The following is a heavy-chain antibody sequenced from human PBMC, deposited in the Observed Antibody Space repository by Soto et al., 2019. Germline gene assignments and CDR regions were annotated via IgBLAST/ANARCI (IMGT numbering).Heavy chain of an antibody. V-gene: IGHV3-74*01. CDR2: INSDGSST. J-gene: IGHJ6*02. Sequence: GSLRLSCAASGFTFSSYWMHWVRQAPGKGLVWVSRINSDGSSTSYADSVKGRFTISRDNAKNTLYLQMNSLRAEDTAVYYCAREGYDFWSGYHLPHYYYGMDVWGQGTTVTVS. CDR1: GFTFSSYW. CDR3: AREGYDFWSGYHLPHYYYGMDV. D-gene: IGHD3-3*01.